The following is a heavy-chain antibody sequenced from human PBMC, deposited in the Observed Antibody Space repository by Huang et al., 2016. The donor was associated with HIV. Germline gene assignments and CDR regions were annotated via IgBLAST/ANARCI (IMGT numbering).Heavy chain of an antibody. Sequence: QVQLQQWGAGLLRPSETLSLTCAVYGGSFSGYYGTWIRQPPGKGLEWIGEINHSESTNDNPSLKSRVTISVDTARNQVSLTLTSVTAADTAVYYCARGQGGYYYYYMDVWGKGTTVTVSS. CDR2: INHSEST. V-gene: IGHV4-34*01. J-gene: IGHJ6*03. CDR3: ARGQGGYYYYYMDV. CDR1: GGSFSGYY.